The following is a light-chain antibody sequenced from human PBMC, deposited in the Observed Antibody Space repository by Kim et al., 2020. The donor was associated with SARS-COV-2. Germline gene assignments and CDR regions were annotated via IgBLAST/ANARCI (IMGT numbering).Light chain of an antibody. CDR1: RSNIGSNV. Sequence: GQGSTISCSRGRSNIGSNVVNWYQQLPGTAPKLLIYSNDYRPSGVPARFSGSKSGTSASLAISGLQSEDEADYYCVAWDDSLNGSVFGGGTKVTVL. V-gene: IGLV1-44*01. CDR3: VAWDDSLNGSV. J-gene: IGLJ3*02. CDR2: SND.